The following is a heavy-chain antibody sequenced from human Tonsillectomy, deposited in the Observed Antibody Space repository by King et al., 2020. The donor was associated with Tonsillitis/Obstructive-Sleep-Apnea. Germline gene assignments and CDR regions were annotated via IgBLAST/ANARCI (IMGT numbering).Heavy chain of an antibody. Sequence: VQLVESGGGLVQPGGSLRLSCAASGFTLSSYWMSWVRQAPGKGLEWVANIKQDGSEKYYVDSVKGRFTISRDNAKNSLYLQMNSLRAEDMAVYYCARDRRLRFLEWLSDLDYWGQGTLVTVSS. CDR1: GFTLSSYW. J-gene: IGHJ4*02. D-gene: IGHD3-3*01. CDR2: IKQDGSEK. V-gene: IGHV3-7*04. CDR3: ARDRRLRFLEWLSDLDY.